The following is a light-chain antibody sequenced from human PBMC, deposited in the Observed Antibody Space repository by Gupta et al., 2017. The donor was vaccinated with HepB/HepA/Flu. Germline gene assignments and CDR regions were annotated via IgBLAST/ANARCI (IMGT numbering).Light chain of an antibody. V-gene: IGKV1-33*01. CDR2: DAT. CDR3: QHYENLPYT. J-gene: IGKJ2*01. Sequence: DIQMTQSPSSLSASVGDRVTITCQASQDINYYLIWYQHKPGKAPKLLIYDATNLETRVASRFTGSGSGTDFTLTISSLHPEDIATSYCQHYENLPYTFGHGTKVEIK. CDR1: QDINYY.